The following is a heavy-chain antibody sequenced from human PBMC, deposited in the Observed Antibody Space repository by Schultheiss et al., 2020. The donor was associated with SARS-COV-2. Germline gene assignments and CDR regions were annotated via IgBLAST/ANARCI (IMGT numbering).Heavy chain of an antibody. CDR3: ARGLRDYSNSYYYYYYYMDV. V-gene: IGHV3-11*04. CDR1: GFTVSSNY. J-gene: IGHJ6*03. D-gene: IGHD4-11*01. Sequence: GGSLRLSCAASGFTVSSNYMSWVRQAPGKGLEWVSYISRSGSTIYYADSVKGRFTISRDNAKNSLYLQMNSLRAEDTAVYYCARGLRDYSNSYYYYYYYMDVWGKGTTVTVSS. CDR2: ISRSGSTI.